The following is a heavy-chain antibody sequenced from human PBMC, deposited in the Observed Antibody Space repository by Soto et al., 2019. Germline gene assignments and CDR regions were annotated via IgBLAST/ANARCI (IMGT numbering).Heavy chain of an antibody. CDR2: INQSGST. D-gene: IGHD2-2*01. V-gene: IGHV4-34*01. Sequence: SETLSLTCAVYGGSFSDYYWSWIRQPPGKGLEWIGEINQSGSTNYNPSLKSRVTISLDTSKNQFSLKLSSVTAADTAVYYCARGYCSSSSCFLYFHYRGQGTLVTVSS. CDR1: GGSFSDYY. CDR3: ARGYCSSSSCFLYFHY. J-gene: IGHJ4*02.